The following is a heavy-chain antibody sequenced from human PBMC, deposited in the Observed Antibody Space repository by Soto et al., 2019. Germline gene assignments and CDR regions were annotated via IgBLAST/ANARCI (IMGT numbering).Heavy chain of an antibody. CDR2: IYPGDSDT. Sequence: PGESLKISCKASGYPFTSYWLGWVRQMPGMGPEWMGIIYPGDSDTRYSPSFQGQVTISAGRSISTAYLQWSSLKASDTAMYYCARRSRRDGYNRGFRYYGLDVWGQGTTVTVSS. CDR3: ARRSRRDGYNRGFRYYGLDV. J-gene: IGHJ6*02. V-gene: IGHV5-51*01. CDR1: GYPFTSYW. D-gene: IGHD5-12*01.